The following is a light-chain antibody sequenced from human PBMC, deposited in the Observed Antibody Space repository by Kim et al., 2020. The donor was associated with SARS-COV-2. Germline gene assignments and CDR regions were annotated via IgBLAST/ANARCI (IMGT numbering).Light chain of an antibody. CDR1: SSNIGNNY. V-gene: IGLV1-51*01. CDR2: DNN. CDR3: GTWDSSLTAVV. Sequence: QSVLTQPPSVSAAPGQKVTISCSGSSSNIGNNYVSWYQQLPGTAPKLLIYDNNKRPSGIPDRCSGSQSGTSATLGITGLQTGDEADDYCGTWDSSLTAVVFGGGTQLTVL. J-gene: IGLJ2*01.